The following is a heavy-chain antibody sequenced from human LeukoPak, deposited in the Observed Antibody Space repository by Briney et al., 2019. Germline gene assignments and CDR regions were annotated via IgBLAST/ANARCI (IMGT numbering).Heavy chain of an antibody. CDR3: ANLLPAYINGYRGPFWN. D-gene: IGHD5-18*01. CDR2: ASGSGGTT. CDR1: GFTFSDYA. V-gene: IGHV3-23*01. J-gene: IGHJ4*02. Sequence: GGSLRLSCVASGFTFSDYAMSWVRQAPGKGLEWVSVASGSGGTTFYADSVKGRFSISRDNSKNTLYLLMSSLRAEDTAVYYCANLLPAYINGYRGPFWNWGQGTLVTVSS.